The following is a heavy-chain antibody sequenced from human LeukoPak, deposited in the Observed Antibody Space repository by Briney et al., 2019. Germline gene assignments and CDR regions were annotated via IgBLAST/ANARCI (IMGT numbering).Heavy chain of an antibody. CDR3: ASAVNYYDSSGYYSPYYYGMDV. V-gene: IGHV3-53*04. CDR2: IYSGGST. J-gene: IGHJ6*02. CDR1: GFTVSSNY. Sequence: PGGSLRLSCAASGFTVSSNYMSWVRQAPGKGLEWVSVIYSGGSTYYADSVKGRFTISRHNSKNTLYLQMNSLRAEDTAVYYCASAVNYYDSSGYYSPYYYGMDVWGQGTTVTVSS. D-gene: IGHD3-22*01.